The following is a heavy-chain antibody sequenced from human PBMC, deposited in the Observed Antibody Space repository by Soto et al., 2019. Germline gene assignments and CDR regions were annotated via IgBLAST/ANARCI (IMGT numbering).Heavy chain of an antibody. CDR2: IWYDGSNK. J-gene: IGHJ4*02. V-gene: IGHV3-30*02. D-gene: IGHD5-12*01. Sequence: GGSLRLSCAASGFTFSSYGMHWVRQAPGKGLEWVAVIWYDGSNKYYADSVKGRFTISRDNSKNTLYLQMNSLRAEDTAVYYCAKDGRYSGYHYFDDWGQGTLVTVYS. CDR3: AKDGRYSGYHYFDD. CDR1: GFTFSSYG.